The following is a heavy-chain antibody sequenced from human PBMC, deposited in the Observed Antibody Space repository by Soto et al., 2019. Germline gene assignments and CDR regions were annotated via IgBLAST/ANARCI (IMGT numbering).Heavy chain of an antibody. CDR2: ISSGGSTV. CDR3: VRYCSTTLCNGVATRTFDY. Sequence: GGSLRLSCVASRLTFSTYEMHWVRQAPVKGLEWVSYISSGGSTVYYADSVKGRFTISRDNTRNSLYLQMNSLRDEDTALYYCVRYCSTTLCNGVATRTFDYWGQGTLVTVSS. V-gene: IGHV3-48*03. J-gene: IGHJ4*02. D-gene: IGHD2-2*01. CDR1: RLTFSTYE.